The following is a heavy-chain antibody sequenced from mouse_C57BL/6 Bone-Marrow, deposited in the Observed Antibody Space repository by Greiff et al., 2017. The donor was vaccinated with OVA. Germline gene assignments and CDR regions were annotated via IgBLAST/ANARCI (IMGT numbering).Heavy chain of an antibody. V-gene: IGHV1-64*01. CDR1: GYTFTSYW. CDR2: IHPNSGST. J-gene: IGHJ4*01. CDR3: ARYYGSSYPPYAMDY. Sequence: VKLQESGAELVKPGASVKLSCKASGYTFTSYWMHWVKQRPGQGLEWIGMIHPNSGSTNYTEKFKSKATLTVDKSSSTAYMQLSSLTSEDSAVYYCARYYGSSYPPYAMDYWGQGTSVTVSS. D-gene: IGHD1-1*01.